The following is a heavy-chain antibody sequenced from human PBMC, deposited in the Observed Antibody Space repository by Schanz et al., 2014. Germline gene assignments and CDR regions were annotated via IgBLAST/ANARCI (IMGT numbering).Heavy chain of an antibody. CDR1: GITFSSYA. CDR3: ARDNRYYLFDY. J-gene: IGHJ4*02. CDR2: VPFDGSQK. Sequence: VHLVESGGGLVQPGGSLRLSCAASGITFSSYALHWVRQAPGKGLEWVAFVPFDGSQKFYADSVKGRFTISRDNSKNTLYLQLGSLSAEDTAVYFCARDNRYYLFDYWGQGALVTVSS. V-gene: IGHV3-30*14. D-gene: IGHD3-16*02.